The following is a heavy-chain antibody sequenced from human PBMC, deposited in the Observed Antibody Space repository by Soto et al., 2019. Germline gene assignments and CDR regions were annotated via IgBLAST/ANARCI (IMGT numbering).Heavy chain of an antibody. CDR3: ARDGLGGYYYYGMDV. V-gene: IGHV4-34*01. CDR1: GGSFSGYY. J-gene: IGHJ6*02. Sequence: PSETLSLTCAVYGGSFSGYYWSWIRQPPGKGLEWIGEINHSGGTNYNPSLKSRVTISVDTSKNQFSLKLSSVTAADTAVYYCARDGLGGYYYYGMDVWGQGTTVTVSS. CDR2: INHSGGT. D-gene: IGHD1-26*01.